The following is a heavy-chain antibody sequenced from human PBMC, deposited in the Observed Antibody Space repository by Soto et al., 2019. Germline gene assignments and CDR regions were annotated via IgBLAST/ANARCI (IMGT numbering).Heavy chain of an antibody. V-gene: IGHV4-59*01. CDR2: IYNSGST. Sequence: AETLSLTCTVSGCSIITYYCIFIRRPPFKGLEWIVYIYNSGSTHSNPSLQSRVTISVDTSKNQFSLKLSSVTAADTAIYYCERARITMVREVIKYNMDVWGQGTTVTVSS. J-gene: IGHJ6*02. CDR3: ERARITMVREVIKYNMDV. CDR1: GCSIITYY. D-gene: IGHD3-10*01.